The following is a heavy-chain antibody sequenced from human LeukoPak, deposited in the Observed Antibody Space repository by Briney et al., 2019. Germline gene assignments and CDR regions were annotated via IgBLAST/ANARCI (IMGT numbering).Heavy chain of an antibody. V-gene: IGHV1-2*02. CDR3: ARDGRGIYGSGTLGP. D-gene: IGHD3-10*01. J-gene: IGHJ5*02. CDR1: GYTFTGYY. Sequence: ASVEVSCKASGYTFTGYYMHWVRQAPGQGLEWMGWTNPNSGGTNDAQKVQGRVTMTRATSISTAYMELSRLRSDDTAVYYCARDGRGIYGSGTLGPWGQGTLVTVSS. CDR2: TNPNSGGT.